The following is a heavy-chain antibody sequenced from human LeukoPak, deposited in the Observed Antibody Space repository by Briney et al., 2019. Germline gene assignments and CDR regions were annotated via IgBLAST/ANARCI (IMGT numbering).Heavy chain of an antibody. CDR1: GFTFSDYY. CDR2: ISSSGGTI. V-gene: IGHV3-11*01. J-gene: IGHJ4*02. CDR3: ARETAPTDY. Sequence: GGSLRLSCAASGFTFSDYYMSWIRQAPGKGLEWVSCISSSGGTIYYADSVKGRFTISRDNAKNLLYLLMNSLRAEDTAVYYCARETAPTDYWGQGTVVTVSS.